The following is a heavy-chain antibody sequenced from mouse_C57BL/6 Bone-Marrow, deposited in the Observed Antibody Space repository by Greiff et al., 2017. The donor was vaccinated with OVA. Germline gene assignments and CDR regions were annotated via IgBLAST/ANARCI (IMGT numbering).Heavy chain of an antibody. Sequence: EVQVVESGGGLVQPGESLKLSCASTEYAFPSHDMSWVRQTPEKRLELVASINSDGGSTYYPDTMARRFIISRDNTKKTLYLQMSSLRSEDTALYYCASGATVVATGDYFDYWGQGTTLTVSS. CDR3: ASGATVVATGDYFDY. D-gene: IGHD1-1*01. V-gene: IGHV5-2*01. CDR2: INSDGGST. CDR1: EYAFPSHD. J-gene: IGHJ2*01.